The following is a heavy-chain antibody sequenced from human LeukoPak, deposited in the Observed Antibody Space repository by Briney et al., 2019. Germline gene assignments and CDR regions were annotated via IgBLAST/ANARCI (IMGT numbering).Heavy chain of an antibody. J-gene: IGHJ3*02. CDR1: GYTFTGYY. CDR2: INPSGGST. D-gene: IGHD3-3*01. Sequence: ASVKVSCKASGYTFTGYYMHWVRQAPGQGLEWMGIINPSGGSTSYAQKFQGRVTMTRDMSTSTLYMELSSLRSEDTAVYYCARDLRITIFGVVIPWAFDIWGQGTMVTVSS. V-gene: IGHV1-46*01. CDR3: ARDLRITIFGVVIPWAFDI.